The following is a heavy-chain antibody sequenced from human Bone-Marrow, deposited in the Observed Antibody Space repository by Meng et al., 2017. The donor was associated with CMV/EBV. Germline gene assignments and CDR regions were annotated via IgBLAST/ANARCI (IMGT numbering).Heavy chain of an antibody. Sequence: SVKVSCKASGGTFSSYAISWVRQAPGQGLEWMGGIIPIFGTANYAQKFQGRVTMTRDTSTSTVYMELSSLRSEDTAVYYCARGSRVWSGYYGHDYWGQGTLVTVSS. J-gene: IGHJ4*02. D-gene: IGHD3-3*01. CDR1: GGTFSSYA. V-gene: IGHV1-69*05. CDR2: IIPIFGTA. CDR3: ARGSRVWSGYYGHDY.